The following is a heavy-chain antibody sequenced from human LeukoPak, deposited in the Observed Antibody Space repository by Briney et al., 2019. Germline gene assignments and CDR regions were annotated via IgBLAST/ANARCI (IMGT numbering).Heavy chain of an antibody. Sequence: SVKVSCKASGGTFSSYAISWVRQAPGQGLEWMGRIIPILGIANYAQKFQGRVTITADKSTSTAYMELSSLRSEDTAVYYCARGLDFYGSGSWGQGTLVTVSS. CDR2: IIPILGIA. J-gene: IGHJ4*02. D-gene: IGHD3-10*01. CDR3: ARGLDFYGSGS. V-gene: IGHV1-69*04. CDR1: GGTFSSYA.